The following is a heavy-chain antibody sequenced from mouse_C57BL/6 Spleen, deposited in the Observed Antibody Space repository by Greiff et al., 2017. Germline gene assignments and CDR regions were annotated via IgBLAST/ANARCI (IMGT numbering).Heavy chain of an antibody. CDR2: ISNLAYSI. CDR3: ARQEDYGSSPWFAY. J-gene: IGHJ3*01. CDR1: GFTFSDYG. D-gene: IGHD1-1*01. Sequence: EVKLMESGGGLVQPGGSLKLSCAASGFTFSDYGMAWVRQAPRKGPEWVAFISNLAYSIYYADTVTGRFTISRENAKNTLYLEMSSLRSEDTAMYYCARQEDYGSSPWFAYWGQGTLVTVSA. V-gene: IGHV5-15*01.